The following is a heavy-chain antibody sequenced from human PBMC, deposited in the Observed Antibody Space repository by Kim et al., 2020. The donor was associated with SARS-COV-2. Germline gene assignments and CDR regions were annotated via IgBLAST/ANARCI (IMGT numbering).Heavy chain of an antibody. CDR2: INAGNGNI. D-gene: IGHD5-12*01. CDR1: GYTFTNYA. V-gene: IGHV1-3*01. CDR3: ARDLLHSGYDY. Sequence: ASVKVSCKASGYTFTNYAIQWVRQAPGQGLEWMGWINAGNGNIKYSQTFQGRATLTWDTSASTAYMELRALTSEDTAVYYCARDLLHSGYDYWGQGTLVTVSS. J-gene: IGHJ4*02.